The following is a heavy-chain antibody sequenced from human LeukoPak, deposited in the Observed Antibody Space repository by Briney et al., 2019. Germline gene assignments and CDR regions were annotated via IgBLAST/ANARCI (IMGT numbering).Heavy chain of an antibody. CDR3: ARVEFGGDRPFDP. V-gene: IGHV4-34*01. Sequence: SETLSLTCAVYGGSFSGYYWCWIRQPPGKGLEWIGEINHSGSTNYNPSLKSRVTISVDTSKNQFSLKLSSVTAADTAVYYCARVEFGGDRPFDPWGQGTLVTVSS. CDR2: INHSGST. CDR1: GGSFSGYY. D-gene: IGHD3-16*01. J-gene: IGHJ5*02.